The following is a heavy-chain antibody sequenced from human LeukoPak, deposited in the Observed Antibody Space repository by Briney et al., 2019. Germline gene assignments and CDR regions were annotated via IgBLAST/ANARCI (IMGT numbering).Heavy chain of an antibody. CDR2: ISYDGSNK. CDR3: AKSGYSYDWYYFDY. V-gene: IGHV3-30*18. J-gene: IGHJ4*02. Sequence: GRSLRLSCAASGFTFSSYGMHWVRQAPGKGLEWVAVISYDGSNKYYADSVKGRFTISRDNSKNTLYLQMNSPRAEDTAVYYCAKSGYSYDWYYFDYWGQGTLVTVSS. CDR1: GFTFSSYG. D-gene: IGHD5-18*01.